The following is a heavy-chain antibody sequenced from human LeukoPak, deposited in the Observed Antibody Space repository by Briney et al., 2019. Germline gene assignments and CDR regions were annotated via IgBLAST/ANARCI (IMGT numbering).Heavy chain of an antibody. CDR1: GFTFSSYA. Sequence: TGGSLRLSCAASGFTFSSYAMSWVRQAPGRGLEWVSAISGSGGSTYYADSVKGRFTISRDNAKNTVYLEMNSLRAEDTAVYYCVYCSGGNCYYTVRGWTYWGQGTLVTVSS. V-gene: IGHV3-23*01. J-gene: IGHJ4*02. CDR2: ISGSGGST. CDR3: VYCSGGNCYYTVRGWTY. D-gene: IGHD2-15*01.